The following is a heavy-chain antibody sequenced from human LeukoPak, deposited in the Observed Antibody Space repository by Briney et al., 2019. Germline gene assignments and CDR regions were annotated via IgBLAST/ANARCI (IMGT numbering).Heavy chain of an antibody. J-gene: IGHJ4*02. D-gene: IGHD5-12*01. Sequence: PGGSLRLSCAASGFTFTSYNMNWVRQAPGKGLEWVSFISTSGASIYYADSVKGRFTISRDNFRNTLYLQMSSLRAEDSAVYYCVRGSGGNGYGYWGDNWGQGTLVTVSS. CDR1: GFTFTSYN. CDR2: ISTSGASI. V-gene: IGHV3-21*01. CDR3: VRGSGGNGYGYWGDN.